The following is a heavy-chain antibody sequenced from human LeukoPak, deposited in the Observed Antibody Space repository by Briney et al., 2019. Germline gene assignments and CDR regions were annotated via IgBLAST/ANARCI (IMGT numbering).Heavy chain of an antibody. V-gene: IGHV5-51*01. CDR2: IYPGDSDT. D-gene: IGHD3-10*01. J-gene: IGHJ5*02. Sequence: GGSLQISCQGSGYSFTSYWIGWVRRMPGKGLGWMGIIYPGDSDTRYSPSFQGQVTISADKSISTAYLQWSSLKASDTAMYYCARLVGYYGSGSAFNWFDPWGQGTLVTVSS. CDR1: GYSFTSYW. CDR3: ARLVGYYGSGSAFNWFDP.